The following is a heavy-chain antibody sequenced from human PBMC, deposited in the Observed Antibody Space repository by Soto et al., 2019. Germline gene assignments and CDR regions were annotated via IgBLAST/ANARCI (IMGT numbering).Heavy chain of an antibody. CDR1: GFSFSSYS. D-gene: IGHD2-2*01. Sequence: GGYLRLSCAASGFSFSSYSMNWVRQAPGKGLEWVSSISSSSSYIYYADSVKGRLTISRENAKNSLYLQMNSLRAEDTSVYFCARVHCSSTSCYYYYVMYVWGQGTTVTVSS. J-gene: IGHJ6*02. CDR3: ARVHCSSTSCYYYYVMYV. V-gene: IGHV3-21*01. CDR2: ISSSSSYI.